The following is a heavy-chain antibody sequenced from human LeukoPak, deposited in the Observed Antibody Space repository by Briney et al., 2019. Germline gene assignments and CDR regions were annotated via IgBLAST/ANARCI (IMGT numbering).Heavy chain of an antibody. J-gene: IGHJ4*02. CDR3: ARDRPYFDY. CDR2: ISDSGGTT. V-gene: IGHV3-23*01. CDR1: GFTFSSYA. Sequence: GGSLRLSCAASGFTFSSYAMSWVRHAPGEGLEWVSAISDSGGTTYYADSVKGRFTISRDNSKNTLYLQMNSLRAEDTAVYYCARDRPYFDYWGQGTLVTVSS.